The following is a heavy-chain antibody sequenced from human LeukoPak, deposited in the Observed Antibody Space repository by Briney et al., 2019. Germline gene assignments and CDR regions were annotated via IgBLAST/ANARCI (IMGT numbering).Heavy chain of an antibody. CDR2: IWFDGSRQ. J-gene: IGHJ4*02. D-gene: IGHD1-26*01. CDR3: ARAGASSEIDY. Sequence: SGGSLRLTCATSGFTFTSYGFHWVRQAPNKGPEWVAVIWFDGSRQYYIDTVRGRFTVSRDNSKNTIYLQMNSLRVEDTATYYCARAGASSEIDYWGQGTLVTVSS. V-gene: IGHV3-33*01. CDR1: GFTFTSYG.